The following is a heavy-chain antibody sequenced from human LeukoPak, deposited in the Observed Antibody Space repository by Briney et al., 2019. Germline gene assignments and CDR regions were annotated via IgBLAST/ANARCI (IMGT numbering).Heavy chain of an antibody. Sequence: GGSLRLSCAASGFTFSRHGMHWVRQAPGKGLEWVAVIGDTGRAKYYADSVEGRFTASRDNFKNTLYLEMNSLRYDDTALYYCARGAAWGNWYFDHWGRGTLVTVSS. J-gene: IGHJ2*01. CDR1: GFTFSRHG. CDR2: IGDTGRAK. CDR3: ARGAAWGNWYFDH. V-gene: IGHV3-33*08. D-gene: IGHD3-16*01.